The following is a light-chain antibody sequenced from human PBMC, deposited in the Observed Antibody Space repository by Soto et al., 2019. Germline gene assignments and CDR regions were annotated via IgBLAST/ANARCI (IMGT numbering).Light chain of an antibody. Sequence: DIHMTQSPSTLSASVGYRFTITCRASQSISSWLAWYQQKPGKAPKLLIYDASSLESGVPSRFSGSGSGTEFTLTISSLQPDDFATYYCQQYNSYWTFGHGTKVDIK. V-gene: IGKV1-5*01. CDR1: QSISSW. CDR3: QQYNSYWT. CDR2: DAS. J-gene: IGKJ1*01.